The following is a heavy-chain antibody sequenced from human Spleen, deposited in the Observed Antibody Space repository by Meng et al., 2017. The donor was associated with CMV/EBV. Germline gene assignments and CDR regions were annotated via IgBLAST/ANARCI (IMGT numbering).Heavy chain of an antibody. CDR3: ARGLRTGYYHYYGMDV. CDR2: FNWNGGST. J-gene: IGHJ6*02. V-gene: IGHV3-20*04. D-gene: IGHD3-10*02. Sequence: GESLKISCAASGFTFDDYGMSWVRQAPGKGLEWVSGFNWNGGSTGYADSVKGRFTISRDNARDSLYLQMNSLRAEDTALYYCARGLRTGYYHYYGMDVWGQGTTVTVSS. CDR1: GFTFDDYG.